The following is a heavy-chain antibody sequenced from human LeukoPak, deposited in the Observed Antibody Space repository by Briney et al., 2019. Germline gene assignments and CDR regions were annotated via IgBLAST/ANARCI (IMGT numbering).Heavy chain of an antibody. D-gene: IGHD3-3*01. J-gene: IGHJ4*02. CDR1: GGTFSSYA. CDR3: ARTVPNPYYDFWSGSNFDY. V-gene: IGHV1-69*13. Sequence: GASVKVSCKASGGTFSSYAISWVLQAPGQGLEWMGGIIPIFGTANYAQKFQGRVTITADESTSTAYMELSSLRSEDTAVYYCARTVPNPYYDFWSGSNFDYWGQGTLVTVSS. CDR2: IIPIFGTA.